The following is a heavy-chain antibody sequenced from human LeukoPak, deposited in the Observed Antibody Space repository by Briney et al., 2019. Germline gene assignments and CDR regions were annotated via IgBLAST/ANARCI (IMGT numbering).Heavy chain of an antibody. CDR1: GFIYSAYS. Sequence: GGSLRLSCSASGFIYSAYSMYWVRQAQGKGLEWVSGISRLGTFYSDSVKGRFTISRDNSRNTLFLQMNSLTVDDTAVYYCAKGLEVESRLDSWGPGTLVTVSS. CDR2: ISRLGT. J-gene: IGHJ4*02. V-gene: IGHV3-69-1*01. D-gene: IGHD1-1*01. CDR3: AKGLEVESRLDS.